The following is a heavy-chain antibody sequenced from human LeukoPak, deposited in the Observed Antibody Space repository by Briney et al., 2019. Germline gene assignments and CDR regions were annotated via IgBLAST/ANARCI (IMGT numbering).Heavy chain of an antibody. J-gene: IGHJ6*03. V-gene: IGHV3-48*04. CDR3: ARSDMYCNGGRCYPYYYMDV. D-gene: IGHD2-15*01. Sequence: GGSLRLSCAGSGFTFSSHSMNWVRQAPGEGLEWISYITSTSHTIYYADSVKGRFTISRDNAKNSLFLQMNNLRAEDTAVYYCARSDMYCNGGRCYPYYYMDVWGKGTTVTVSS. CDR2: ITSTSHTI. CDR1: GFTFSSHS.